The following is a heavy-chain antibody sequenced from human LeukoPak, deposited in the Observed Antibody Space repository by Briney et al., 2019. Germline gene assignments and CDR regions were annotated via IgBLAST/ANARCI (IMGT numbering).Heavy chain of an antibody. D-gene: IGHD6-13*01. J-gene: IGHJ2*01. V-gene: IGHV1-18*01. Sequence: VASVKVSCKASGGTFSSYAISWVRQAPGQGLEWMGWISAYNGNTNYAQKLQGRVTMTTDTSTSTAYMELRSLRSDDTAVYYCASRAPRGSSSWYAPEDWYFDLWGRGTLVTVSS. CDR2: ISAYNGNT. CDR1: GGTFSSYA. CDR3: ASRAPRGSSSWYAPEDWYFDL.